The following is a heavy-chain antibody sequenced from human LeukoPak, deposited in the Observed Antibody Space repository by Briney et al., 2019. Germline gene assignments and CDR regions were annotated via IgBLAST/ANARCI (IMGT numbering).Heavy chain of an antibody. D-gene: IGHD3-16*01. V-gene: IGHV3-23*01. CDR3: AKHQGAFQYYEWAADAFDV. CDR1: GFTFSNYA. CDR2: TNGGNVRP. J-gene: IGHJ3*01. Sequence: PGGSLRLSCAASGFTFSNYAMSWVRQAPGQGLEWVAGTNGGNVRPQYADSVKGRFTVYRDNSKDTLYLEMSGLRAEDTAIYHCAKHQGAFQYYEWAADAFDVWGQGTVVSVSS.